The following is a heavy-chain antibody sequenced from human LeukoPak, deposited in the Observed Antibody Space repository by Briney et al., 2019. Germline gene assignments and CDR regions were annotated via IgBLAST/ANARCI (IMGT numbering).Heavy chain of an antibody. CDR2: ISGSGGRT. V-gene: IGHV3-23*01. CDR3: ARGGGTWFGEFLTFDY. D-gene: IGHD3-10*01. CDR1: GFTFSSYA. Sequence: GGSLRLSCAASGFTFSSYAMSWVRQAPGKGLEWVSSISGSGGRTYYADSVKGRFTISRDNAKSSLYLQMNSLRAEDTAVYYCARGGGTWFGEFLTFDYWGQGTLVTVSS. J-gene: IGHJ4*02.